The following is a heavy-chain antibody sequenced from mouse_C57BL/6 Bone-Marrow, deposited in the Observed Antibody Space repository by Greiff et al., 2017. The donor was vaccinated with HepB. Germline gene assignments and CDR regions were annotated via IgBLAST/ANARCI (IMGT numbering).Heavy chain of an antibody. CDR3: ASPNYGSSCVDYFDY. CDR2: IYPRSGNT. J-gene: IGHJ2*01. Sequence: VQLQQSGAELARPGASVKLSCKASGYTFTSYGISWVKQRTGQGLEWIGEIYPRSGNTYYNEKFKGKATLTADKSSSTAYMELRSLTSEDSAVYFCASPNYGSSCVDYFDYWGRGNTLTVSA. D-gene: IGHD1-1*01. CDR1: GYTFTSYG. V-gene: IGHV1-81*01.